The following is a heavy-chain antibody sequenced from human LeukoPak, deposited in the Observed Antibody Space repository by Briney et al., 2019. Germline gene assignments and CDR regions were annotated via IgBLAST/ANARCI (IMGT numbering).Heavy chain of an antibody. CDR3: ARGCSSCSLYYYYYYMDV. J-gene: IGHJ6*03. CDR2: INHSGST. D-gene: IGHD6-19*01. V-gene: IGHV4-34*01. CDR1: GGSFSGYY. Sequence: SETLSLTCAVYGGSFSGYYWSWIRQPPGKGLEWIGEINHSGSTNYNPSLKSRVTISVDTSKNQFSLKLSSVTAADTAVYYCARGCSSCSLYYYYYYMDVWGKGTTVTVSS.